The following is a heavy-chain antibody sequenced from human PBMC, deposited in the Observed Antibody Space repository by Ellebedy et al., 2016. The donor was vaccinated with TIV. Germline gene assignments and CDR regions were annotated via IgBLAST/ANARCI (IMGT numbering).Heavy chain of an antibody. CDR3: VKAPTNSGRLDY. J-gene: IGHJ4*02. CDR1: GFTFSSYA. V-gene: IGHV3-23*01. D-gene: IGHD3-10*01. CDR2: IRGSGGST. Sequence: PGGSLRLSCAASGFTFSSYAMSWVRQAPGKGLEWVSTIRGSGGSTYYADSVKGRFTISRDNAKTSLYLQMDSLRVGDTALYYCVKAPTNSGRLDYWGQGTLVTVSS.